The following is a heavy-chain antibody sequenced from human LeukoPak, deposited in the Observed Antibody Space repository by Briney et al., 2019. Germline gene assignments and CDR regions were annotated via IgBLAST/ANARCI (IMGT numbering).Heavy chain of an antibody. V-gene: IGHV3-30*02. CDR3: AKAPRDFWSGYAIQDEYFQH. CDR2: IRYDGSNK. CDR1: GFTFSSYG. D-gene: IGHD3-3*01. Sequence: QPGGSLRLSCAASGFTFSSYGMHWVRQAPGKGLEWVAFIRYDGSNKYYADSVKGRFTISRDNSKNTLYLQMNSLRAEDTAVYYCAKAPRDFWSGYAIQDEYFQHWGQGTLVTVSS. J-gene: IGHJ1*01.